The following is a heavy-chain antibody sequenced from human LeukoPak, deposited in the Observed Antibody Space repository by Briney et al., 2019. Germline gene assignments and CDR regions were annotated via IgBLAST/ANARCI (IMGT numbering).Heavy chain of an antibody. CDR1: GFTFSTHG. CDR3: AKWASSGYYFHH. V-gene: IGHV3-30*02. Sequence: GGSLRLSCAASGFTFSTHGMHWVRQAPGKGLEWVAFIRYDGSNKYYADSVKGRFTISRDNSKNTLYLQINSLRAEDTAVYYCAKWASSGYYFHHWGQGTLVTVPS. CDR2: IRYDGSNK. D-gene: IGHD3-22*01. J-gene: IGHJ1*01.